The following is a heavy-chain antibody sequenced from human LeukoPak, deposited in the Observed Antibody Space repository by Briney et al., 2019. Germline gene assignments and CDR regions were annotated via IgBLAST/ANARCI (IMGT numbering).Heavy chain of an antibody. CDR2: IYYSGST. CDR3: ARVSSGYYYVYDY. Sequence: PSETLSLNCTVSGGSITSYYWHWIRQPPGKGLEWIGYIYYSGSTNYNPSLKSRVTISVDTSRNQFSLKLHSVTAADTAVYYCARVSSGYYYVYDYWGQGTLVTVSS. D-gene: IGHD3-22*01. J-gene: IGHJ4*02. V-gene: IGHV4-59*12. CDR1: GGSITSYY.